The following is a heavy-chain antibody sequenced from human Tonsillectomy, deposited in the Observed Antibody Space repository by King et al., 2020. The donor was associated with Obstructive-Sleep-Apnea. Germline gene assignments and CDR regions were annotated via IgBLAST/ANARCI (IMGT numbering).Heavy chain of an antibody. J-gene: IGHJ4*02. Sequence: VQLVESGGDLVQPGGSLRLSCAASGFTFSSYWMTWVRQAPGKGLEWVANIKQDGSEKYYVDSVKGRFTISRDNAKNSLYLQMNSLRAGDTAVYYCVRDQPRYCSGVSCYSNYWGQGTLVTVSS. D-gene: IGHD2-15*01. CDR1: GFTFSSYW. V-gene: IGHV3-7*03. CDR3: VRDQPRYCSGVSCYSNY. CDR2: IKQDGSEK.